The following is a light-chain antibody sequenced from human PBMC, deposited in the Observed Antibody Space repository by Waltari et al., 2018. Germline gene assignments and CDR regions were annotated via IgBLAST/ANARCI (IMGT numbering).Light chain of an antibody. CDR3: QVWDSSSDHRV. V-gene: IGLV3-21*03. CDR2: DDS. Sequence: SYVLTQPPSVSVAPGKTARLTCGGNNIGSKRVPWYQPKPGQAPGLVVYDDSDRPSGIPERFSGSNSGNTATLTISRVEAGDEADYYCQVWDSSSDHRVFGGGTKLTVL. J-gene: IGLJ3*02. CDR1: NIGSKR.